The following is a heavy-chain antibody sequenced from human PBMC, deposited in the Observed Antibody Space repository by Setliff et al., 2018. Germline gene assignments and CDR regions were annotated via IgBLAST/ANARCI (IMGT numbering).Heavy chain of an antibody. J-gene: IGHJ4*02. CDR3: ARGGYSYGY. CDR2: ISSSSSYI. D-gene: IGHD5-18*01. CDR1: GFTFSSYS. Sequence: PGGSLRLSCADSGFTFSSYSMNWVRQAPGKGLEWVSSISSSSSYIYYADSLKGRLTISRDNAKNSLYLQMNNLRAEDTAVYYCARGGYSYGYWGQGTLVTVSS. V-gene: IGHV3-21*01.